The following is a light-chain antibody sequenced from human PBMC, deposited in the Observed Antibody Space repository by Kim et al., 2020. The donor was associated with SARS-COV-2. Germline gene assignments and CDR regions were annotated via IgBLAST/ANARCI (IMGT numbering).Light chain of an antibody. Sequence: QSALAQPASVSGSPGQSITISCTGTSGDVGGYDYVSWYQLHPGKAPKLILYDVTKRPSGISDRFFGSKSGNTASLTISALQAEDEANYYCSSYARSSTLVVFGGGTQLTVL. CDR3: SSYARSSTLVV. CDR1: SGDVGGYDY. J-gene: IGLJ2*01. CDR2: DVT. V-gene: IGLV2-14*01.